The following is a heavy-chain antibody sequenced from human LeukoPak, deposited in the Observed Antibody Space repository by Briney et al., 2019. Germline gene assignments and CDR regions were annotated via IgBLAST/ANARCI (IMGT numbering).Heavy chain of an antibody. J-gene: IGHJ6*02. CDR3: ARDAAPYSYYYYGMDV. V-gene: IGHV1-69*13. Sequence: SVKVSCTASGGTFSSYAISWVRQAPGQGLEWMGGIIPIFGTANYAQKFQGRVTITADESTSTAYMELSSLRSEDTAVYYCARDAAPYSYYYYGMDVWGQGTRSPSP. D-gene: IGHD6-6*01. CDR1: GGTFSSYA. CDR2: IIPIFGTA.